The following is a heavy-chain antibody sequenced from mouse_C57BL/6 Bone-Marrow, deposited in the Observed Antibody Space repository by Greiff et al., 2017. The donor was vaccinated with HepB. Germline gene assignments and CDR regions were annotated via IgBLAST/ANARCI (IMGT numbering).Heavy chain of an antibody. CDR3: TTLGEGFAY. J-gene: IGHJ3*01. CDR2: IDPENGDT. V-gene: IGHV14-4*01. Sequence: VQLQQPGAELVKPGASVKLSCKASGYTFTSYWIHWVKQRPEQGLEWIGWIDPENGDTEYASKFQGKATITADTSSNTAYLQLSSLTSEDTAVYYCTTLGEGFAYWGQGTLVTVSA. CDR1: GYTFTSYW.